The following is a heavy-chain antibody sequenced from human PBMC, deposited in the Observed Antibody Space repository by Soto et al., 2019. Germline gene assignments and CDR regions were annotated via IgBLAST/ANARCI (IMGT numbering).Heavy chain of an antibody. J-gene: IGHJ6*02. D-gene: IGHD2-2*01. V-gene: IGHV1-2*02. Sequence: ASVKVSCKASGYTFTGYYIHWVREAPGQGLEWMGWINPQTGGTSYAQKFQGRVTLSRDTSINTAYLELSRLTFDDAAVYFCARERYQVISDCFDVWGQGTTVTVS. CDR1: GYTFTGYY. CDR3: ARERYQVISDCFDV. CDR2: INPQTGGT.